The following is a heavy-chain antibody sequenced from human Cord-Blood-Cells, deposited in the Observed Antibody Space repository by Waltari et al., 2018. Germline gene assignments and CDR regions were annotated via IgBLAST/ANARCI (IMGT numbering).Heavy chain of an antibody. CDR1: GYTLTELS. J-gene: IGHJ4*02. CDR3: ATRSGSSSERGDY. Sequence: QVQLVQSGAEVKKPGASVKVSCKVSGYTLTELSMHWVRQAPGKGLEWMGGFDPEDGETIYEQKFQGRVTMTEGTYTDTAYMELRRLRSEDTAVYYCATRSGSSSERGDYWGQGTLVTVSS. D-gene: IGHD6-6*01. CDR2: FDPEDGET. V-gene: IGHV1-24*01.